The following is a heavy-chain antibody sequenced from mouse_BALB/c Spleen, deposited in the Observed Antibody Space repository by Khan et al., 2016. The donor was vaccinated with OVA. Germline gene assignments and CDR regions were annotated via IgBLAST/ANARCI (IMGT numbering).Heavy chain of an antibody. J-gene: IGHJ2*01. CDR2: IHPSDSET. D-gene: IGHD2-4*01. V-gene: IGHV1-61*01. CDR1: GYSFTSYW. Sequence: QVQLQQPGAELVRPGASVKLSCKASGYSFTSYWMNWVKQRPGQGLEWIGMIHPSDSETTLNKKFKDKATLTVDKSSSTAYMQPSSPTAEDSAVYYCARSGLRRDFDYWGQGTTLTVSS. CDR3: ARSGLRRDFDY.